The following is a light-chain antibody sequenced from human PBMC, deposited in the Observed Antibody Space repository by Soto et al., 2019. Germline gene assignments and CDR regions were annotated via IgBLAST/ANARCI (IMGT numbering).Light chain of an antibody. CDR3: LLYYGGAQLV. J-gene: IGLJ3*02. CDR2: TTN. V-gene: IGLV7-43*01. Sequence: QAVVTQEPSLTVSPGGTVTLTCASSTGAVTSGNYASWFQQKPGQAPRTLIYTTNNKQSWTPARFSGSLLGGKAALTLSGVQPEDEAEYYCLLYYGGAQLVFGGGTQLTVL. CDR1: TGAVTSGNY.